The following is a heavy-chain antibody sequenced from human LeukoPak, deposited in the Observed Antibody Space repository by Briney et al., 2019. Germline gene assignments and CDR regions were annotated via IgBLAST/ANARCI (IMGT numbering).Heavy chain of an antibody. Sequence: GGSLRLSCAASGFTFSGYWMHWVRQAPGKGLVWVSRINTDGSSTSYADSVKGRFTIRRDNAKNTLYLQMNSLRAEDTAVYYCVRLGYCSSNSCPFDYWGQGTLVTISS. J-gene: IGHJ4*02. V-gene: IGHV3-74*01. D-gene: IGHD2-2*01. CDR1: GFTFSGYW. CDR2: INTDGSST. CDR3: VRLGYCSSNSCPFDY.